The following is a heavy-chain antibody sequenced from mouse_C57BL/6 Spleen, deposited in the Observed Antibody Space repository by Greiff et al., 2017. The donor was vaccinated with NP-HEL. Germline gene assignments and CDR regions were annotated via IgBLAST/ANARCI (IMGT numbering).Heavy chain of an antibody. J-gene: IGHJ4*01. CDR3: ARRGVYYSNYGYAMDY. D-gene: IGHD2-5*01. V-gene: IGHV1-50*01. CDR1: GYTFTSYW. Sequence: QVQLQQPGAELVKPGASVKLSCKASGYTFTSYWMQWVKQRPGQGLEWIGEIDPSDSYTNYNQKFKGKATLTVDTSSSTAYMQLSSLTSEDSAVYYCARRGVYYSNYGYAMDYWGQGTSVTVSS. CDR2: IDPSDSYT.